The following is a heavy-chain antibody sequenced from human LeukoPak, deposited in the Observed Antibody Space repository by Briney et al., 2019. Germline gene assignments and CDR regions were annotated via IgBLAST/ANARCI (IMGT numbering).Heavy chain of an antibody. CDR2: ISHSGYS. V-gene: IGHV4-31*03. CDR1: GGFITSGGYY. J-gene: IGHJ3*02. CDR3: AKFRSDAFDI. Sequence: SETLSLTCSVSGGFITSGGYYWNWVRQLPEKGLEWLGYISHSGYSYYNPSLKSRLTTSADTSKNQFSLELISVTAADTAVYYCAKFRSDAFDIWGQGTMVTVSS.